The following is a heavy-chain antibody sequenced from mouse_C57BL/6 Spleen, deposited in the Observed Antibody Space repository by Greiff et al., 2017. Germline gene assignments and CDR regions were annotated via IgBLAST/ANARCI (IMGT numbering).Heavy chain of an antibody. CDR1: GFSLSTFGMG. J-gene: IGHJ1*03. Sequence: QVTLKVSGPGILQPSQTLSLTCSFSGFSLSTFGMGVGRIRQPSGKGLEWLAHIWWDDDKYYNPALKSRPITSEDTSKNQVFLKIANVDTADTATYYCARIPQNWESSSYWYCDVWGTGTTVTVSS. V-gene: IGHV8-8*01. CDR2: IWWDDDK. D-gene: IGHD4-1*01. CDR3: ARIPQNWESSSYWYCDV.